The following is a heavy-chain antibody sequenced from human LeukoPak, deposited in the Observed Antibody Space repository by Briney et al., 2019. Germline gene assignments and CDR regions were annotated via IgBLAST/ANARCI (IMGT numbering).Heavy chain of an antibody. D-gene: IGHD1-26*01. CDR3: AKTGLVGATLFDH. CDR1: GYTFTSYG. Sequence: GASVKVSFTGSGYTFTSYGFSWVRQPPAQGLDWMGWISAYNGNTNYAQKLQGRVTMTTDTSTSTAYMELRSLRSDDTAVCYCAKTGLVGATLFDHWGEGTLVTVSS. J-gene: IGHJ4*02. V-gene: IGHV1-18*01. CDR2: ISAYNGNT.